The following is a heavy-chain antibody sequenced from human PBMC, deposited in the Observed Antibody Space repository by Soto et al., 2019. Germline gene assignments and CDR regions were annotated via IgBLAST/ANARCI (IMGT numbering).Heavy chain of an antibody. CDR1: GFTFSSYA. CDR2: ISYDGSNK. J-gene: IGHJ6*02. D-gene: IGHD6-19*01. V-gene: IGHV3-30-3*01. Sequence: GGSLRLSCAASGFTFSSYAMHWVRQAPGKGLEWVAVISYDGSNKYYADSVKGRFTISRDNSKNTLYLQMNSLRAEDTAVYYCARESSSGWYSHYYYGMDVWGQGTTVTVSS. CDR3: ARESSSGWYSHYYYGMDV.